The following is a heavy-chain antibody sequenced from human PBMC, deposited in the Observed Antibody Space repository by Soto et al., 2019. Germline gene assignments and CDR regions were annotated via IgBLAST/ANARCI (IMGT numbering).Heavy chain of an antibody. Sequence: QVQLVESGGGVVQPGRSLRLSCAASGFTFSSYGMHWVRQAPGKGLEWVAVISYDGSNKYYADSVKGRFTISRDNSKNPLYLQINSLKAEDKAVYYCAKDQRAYDFWSGYYDYYYYGMDVWGQGTTVTLS. J-gene: IGHJ6*02. D-gene: IGHD3-3*01. CDR3: AKDQRAYDFWSGYYDYYYYGMDV. V-gene: IGHV3-30*18. CDR2: ISYDGSNK. CDR1: GFTFSSYG.